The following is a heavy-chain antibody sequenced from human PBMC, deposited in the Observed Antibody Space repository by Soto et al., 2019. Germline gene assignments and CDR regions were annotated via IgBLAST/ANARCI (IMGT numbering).Heavy chain of an antibody. D-gene: IGHD6-13*01. CDR3: ARDRSIAAAGIGY. CDR2: INAGNGNT. J-gene: IGHJ4*02. V-gene: IGHV1-3*01. CDR1: GYTFTSYA. Sequence: ASVKVSCKASGYTFTSYAMHWVRQAPGQRLEWMGWINAGNGNTKYSQKFQGRVTITRDTTASTAYMELSSLRSEDTAVYYCARDRSIAAAGIGYWGQGTLVTVSS.